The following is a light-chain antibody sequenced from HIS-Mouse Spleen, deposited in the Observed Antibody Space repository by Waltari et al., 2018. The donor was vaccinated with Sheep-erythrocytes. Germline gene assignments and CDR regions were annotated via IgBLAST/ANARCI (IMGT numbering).Light chain of an antibody. CDR1: SSDVGGYTY. V-gene: IGLV2-11*01. CDR3: CSYAGSYNHV. J-gene: IGLJ1*01. Sequence: QSALTQPRSVSGSPGQSVTISCTGTSSDVGGYTYVSWYPQHPGKPPKLMIYDVSKRPSGVPDRFSGSKSGNTASLTISGLQAEDEADYYCCSYAGSYNHVFATGTKVTVL. CDR2: DVS.